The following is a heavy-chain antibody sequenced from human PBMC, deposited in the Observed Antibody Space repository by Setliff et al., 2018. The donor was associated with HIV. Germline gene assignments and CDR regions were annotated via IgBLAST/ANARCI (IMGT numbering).Heavy chain of an antibody. CDR1: GYPFSNFG. CDR2: INVYNGDT. J-gene: IGHJ4*02. V-gene: IGHV1-18*01. Sequence: ASVKVSCKASGYPFSNFGVSWVRQAPGQGLEWMAWINVYNGDTNFALKFQGRVTMTKDTYISTAYLELTSLRSDDTALYYCARGGYHDSNGYPYYLDHWGQGTLVTVSS. D-gene: IGHD3-22*01. CDR3: ARGGYHDSNGYPYYLDH.